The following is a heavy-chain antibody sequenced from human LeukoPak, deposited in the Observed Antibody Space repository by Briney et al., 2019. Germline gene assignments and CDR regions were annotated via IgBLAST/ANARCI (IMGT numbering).Heavy chain of an antibody. Sequence: SETLSLTCAVYGGSLSGHHWTRIRQSPGKRLEWIGEINYSGSTQYNPSLESRVTISVDTSKTQFFLKLSSVTAADTAVYYCVLVPPPYTQHFWGQGALVTVSS. CDR1: GGSLSGHH. V-gene: IGHV4-34*01. CDR3: VLVPPPYTQHF. J-gene: IGHJ4*02. D-gene: IGHD3-16*01. CDR2: INYSGST.